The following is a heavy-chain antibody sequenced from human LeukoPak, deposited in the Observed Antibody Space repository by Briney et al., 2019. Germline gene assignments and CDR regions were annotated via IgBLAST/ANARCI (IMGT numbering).Heavy chain of an antibody. Sequence: SETLSLTCTVSGGSISSYYWSWIRQPPGKGLEWIGYFYYSGSTNYNPSLKSRVTISVDTSKNQFSLKLSSVTAADTAVYYCARLTVYYGSGSYYYYYYYMDVWGKGTTVTISS. CDR1: GGSISSYY. V-gene: IGHV4-59*01. CDR2: FYYSGST. CDR3: ARLTVYYGSGSYYYYYYYMDV. J-gene: IGHJ6*03. D-gene: IGHD3-10*01.